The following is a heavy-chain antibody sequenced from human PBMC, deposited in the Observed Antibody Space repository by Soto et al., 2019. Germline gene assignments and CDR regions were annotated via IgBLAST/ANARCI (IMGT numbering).Heavy chain of an antibody. J-gene: IGHJ6*02. D-gene: IGHD3-3*01. V-gene: IGHV2-5*02. CDR1: GFSLSTSEVG. CDR3: AHRLRPRIFSL. Sequence: QITLKESGPTLVKPTQTLTLTCTFSGFSLSTSEVGVGWVRQPPGKALEWVALIYWDDDKRYSPSLKSRLTXIXXTSKNHVVPAMATLDPEDTATYYCAHRLRPRIFSLWGQGTTVTVSS. CDR2: IYWDDDK.